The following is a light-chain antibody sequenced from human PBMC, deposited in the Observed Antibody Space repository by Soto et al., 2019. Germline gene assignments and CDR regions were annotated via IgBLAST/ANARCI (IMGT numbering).Light chain of an antibody. CDR2: END. Sequence: QSVLTQPPPVSAAPGQKVTISCSGSSSNTGNNYVSWYQQLPGTAPKLLIYENDKRPSGIPDRFSGSKSGTSATLGITGLQTGDEADYYCATWDSSLSAGLFGTGTKVTVL. CDR3: ATWDSSLSAGL. CDR1: SSNTGNNY. V-gene: IGLV1-51*02. J-gene: IGLJ1*01.